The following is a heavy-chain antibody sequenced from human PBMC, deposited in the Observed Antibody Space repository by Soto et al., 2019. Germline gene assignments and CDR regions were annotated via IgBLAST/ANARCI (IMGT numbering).Heavy chain of an antibody. D-gene: IGHD6-19*01. Sequence: QLQLQESGPGLVKPSETLSLTCTVSGGSISSSSYYWGWIRQPPGKGLEWIGSIYYSGSTYYNPSLKSRVTISVDTSKNQFSLKLSSVTAADTAGYYCARPDIAVAGGFDYWGQGTLVTVSS. CDR2: IYYSGST. CDR1: GGSISSSSYY. J-gene: IGHJ4*02. V-gene: IGHV4-39*01. CDR3: ARPDIAVAGGFDY.